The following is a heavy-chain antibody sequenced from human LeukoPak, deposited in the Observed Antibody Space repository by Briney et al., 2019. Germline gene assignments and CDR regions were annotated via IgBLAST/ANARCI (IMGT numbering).Heavy chain of an antibody. CDR3: ARDEFGYSGSYQPLGY. Sequence: GGSLRLSCAASGFTVSSNYMSWVRQAPGKGLEWVSVIYSGGSTYYADSVKGRFTISRDNSKNTLYLQMNSLRAEDTAVYYCARDEFGYSGSYQPLGYWGQGTLVTVSS. J-gene: IGHJ4*02. D-gene: IGHD1-26*01. CDR2: IYSGGST. CDR1: GFTVSSNY. V-gene: IGHV3-66*01.